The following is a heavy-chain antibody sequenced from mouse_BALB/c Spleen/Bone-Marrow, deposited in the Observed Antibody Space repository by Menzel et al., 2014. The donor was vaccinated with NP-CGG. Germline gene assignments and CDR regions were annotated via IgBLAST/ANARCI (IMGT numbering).Heavy chain of an antibody. CDR2: INPGSGGT. J-gene: IGHJ2*01. V-gene: IGHV1-54*01. Sequence: VQLHQSGAELVRPGTSVKVSCKASGYAFTNYLIEWVKQRPGQGLEWIGVINPGSGGTNYNEKFKGKATLTADKYSSTAYMQLSSLTSDDSAVYFCARGDYRSYYFDYWGQDTTLTVSS. CDR3: ARGDYRSYYFDY. CDR1: GYAFTNYL. D-gene: IGHD2-14*01.